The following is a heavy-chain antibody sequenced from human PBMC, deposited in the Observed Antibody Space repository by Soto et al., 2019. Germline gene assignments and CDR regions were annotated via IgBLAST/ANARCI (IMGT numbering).Heavy chain of an antibody. Sequence: QVQLQQWGAGLLKPSETLSLTCAVYGGSFSGYSWSGIRNPPGKGLEWIGEINHSGSTNYNPSLKSRVTISVDTSKNQFSLKLSSVTAADTAVYYCASSQGSGWYFPMDVWGQGTTVTVSS. CDR1: GGSFSGYS. CDR3: ASSQGSGWYFPMDV. CDR2: INHSGST. D-gene: IGHD6-19*01. J-gene: IGHJ6*02. V-gene: IGHV4-34*01.